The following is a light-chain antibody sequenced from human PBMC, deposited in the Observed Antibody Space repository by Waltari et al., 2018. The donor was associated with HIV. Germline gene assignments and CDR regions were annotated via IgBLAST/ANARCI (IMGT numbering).Light chain of an antibody. CDR2: KDS. V-gene: IGLV3-25*03. CDR3: QSADSSGTYAV. J-gene: IGLJ7*01. CDR1: VLPKQF. Sequence: SYELTQPPSVSVSPGQTARITCSGDVLPKQFDYWYQQKPGQAPVVVISKDSERPSGIPERFSGSSSGTTVTLTISGVQAEDEADYYCQSADSSGTYAVFGGGTQLTVL.